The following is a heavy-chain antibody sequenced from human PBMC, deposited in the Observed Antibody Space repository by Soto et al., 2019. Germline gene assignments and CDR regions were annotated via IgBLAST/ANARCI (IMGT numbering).Heavy chain of an antibody. CDR3: AKALNIGEFWSGPSPYGMDV. D-gene: IGHD3-3*01. V-gene: IGHV3-30*18. Sequence: PGGSLRLSCAASGITFGRYAMHWVRHAPGKGLEGVAVMSFDGSNKYYADSVKCRFTISRDNSKNTLYLQMNSLRAEDTAVYYCAKALNIGEFWSGPSPYGMDVWGQGIPVSVSS. CDR2: MSFDGSNK. CDR1: GITFGRYA. J-gene: IGHJ6*02.